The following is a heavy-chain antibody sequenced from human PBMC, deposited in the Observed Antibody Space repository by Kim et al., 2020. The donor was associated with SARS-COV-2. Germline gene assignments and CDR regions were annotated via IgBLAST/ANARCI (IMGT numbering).Heavy chain of an antibody. CDR3: ARGGCSSTSCYALHP. V-gene: IGHV3-7*03. Sequence: VDAMSGRFTISRDNAKNSLYLKMSSLGADDTAVYYCARGGCSSTSCYALHPWGQGTLVTVSS. D-gene: IGHD2-2*01. J-gene: IGHJ5*02.